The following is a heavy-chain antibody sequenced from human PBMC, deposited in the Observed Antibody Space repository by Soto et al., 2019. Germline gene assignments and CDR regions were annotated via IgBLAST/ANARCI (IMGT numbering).Heavy chain of an antibody. Sequence: GESLKISCKGSGYGFTSYWIGWVRQMPGKGLEWMGIIYPGDSDTRYSPSFQGQVTISADKSISTAYLQWSSLKASDTAMYYCARPSGQQLVKDAFDIWGQGTMVTVSS. J-gene: IGHJ3*02. V-gene: IGHV5-51*01. D-gene: IGHD6-13*01. CDR3: ARPSGQQLVKDAFDI. CDR1: GYGFTSYW. CDR2: IYPGDSDT.